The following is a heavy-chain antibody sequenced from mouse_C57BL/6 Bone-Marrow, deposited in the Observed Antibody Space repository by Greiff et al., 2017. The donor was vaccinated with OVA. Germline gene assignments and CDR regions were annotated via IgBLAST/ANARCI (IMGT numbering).Heavy chain of an antibody. Sequence: QVQLQQSGPELVKPGASVKISCKASGYSFTSYYIHWVKQRPGQGLEWIGWIYPGSGNTKYNEKFKGKATLTADTSSSTAYMQLSSLTSEDSAVYYCARSNDYDEEAWFAYWGQGTLVTVSA. CDR3: ARSNDYDEEAWFAY. CDR2: IYPGSGNT. V-gene: IGHV1-66*01. J-gene: IGHJ3*01. CDR1: GYSFTSYY. D-gene: IGHD2-4*01.